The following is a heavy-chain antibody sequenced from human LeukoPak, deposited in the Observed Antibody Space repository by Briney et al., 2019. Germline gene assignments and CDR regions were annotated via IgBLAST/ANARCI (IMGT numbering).Heavy chain of an antibody. D-gene: IGHD3-10*01. CDR2: IKEDGSEK. CDR1: GSTFSSYW. V-gene: IGHV3-7*04. Sequence: GGSLRLSCAASGSTFSSYWMSWVRQAPGKGLEWVANIKEDGSEKDYMDSVKGRFTISRDNAKNSLYLQMNSLRAEDTAVYYCARGRVDYGSFCWGQGTMVTVSS. CDR3: ARGRVDYGSFC. J-gene: IGHJ3*01.